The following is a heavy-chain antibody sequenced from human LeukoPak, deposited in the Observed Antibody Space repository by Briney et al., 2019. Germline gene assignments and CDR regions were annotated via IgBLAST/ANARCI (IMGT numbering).Heavy chain of an antibody. CDR1: GFTVSSNY. J-gene: IGHJ1*01. CDR2: IYSGGTT. CDR3: AKDSDYYHSSGYYYAYFQH. Sequence: PGGSLRLSCAASGFTVSSNYMSWVRQAPGKGLEWVSTIYSGGTTYYADSVKGRFTISRDNSKNTLYLQMNSLRAEDTAVYYCAKDSDYYHSSGYYYAYFQHWGQGTLVTVSS. V-gene: IGHV3-66*01. D-gene: IGHD3-22*01.